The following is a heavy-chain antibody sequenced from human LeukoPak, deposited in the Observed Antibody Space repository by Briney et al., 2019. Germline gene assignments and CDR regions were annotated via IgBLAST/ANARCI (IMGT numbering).Heavy chain of an antibody. V-gene: IGHV3-30-3*01. CDR2: IPYDASNK. CDR3: ARPPGGDGYNSADDGFDI. D-gene: IGHD5-24*01. CDR1: GFTFSNYA. J-gene: IGHJ3*02. Sequence: GGSLRLSCAASGFTFSNYAMHWVRQAPGKGLEWVAAIPYDASNKYYADSVKGRFTISRDNSKNTLYLQMNSLRAEDTAVYYCARPPGGDGYNSADDGFDIWGQGTMVTVSS.